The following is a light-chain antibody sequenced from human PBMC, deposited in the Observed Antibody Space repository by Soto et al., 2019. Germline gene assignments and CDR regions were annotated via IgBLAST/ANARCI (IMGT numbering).Light chain of an antibody. Sequence: PGERATLPCRASQSVSSSFLAWYQQKPGQAPRLLIYGASTRTTGIPDRFSGGGSGSDFTLTIGRLEPEDSAVYYCQYYGASSWTFGQGTKVDIK. CDR1: QSVSSSF. CDR2: GAS. J-gene: IGKJ1*01. CDR3: QYYGASSWT. V-gene: IGKV3-20*01.